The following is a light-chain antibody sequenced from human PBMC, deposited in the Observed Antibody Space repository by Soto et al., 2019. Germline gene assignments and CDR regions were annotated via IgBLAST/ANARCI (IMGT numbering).Light chain of an antibody. V-gene: IGKV1-33*01. CDR3: QQYDNLPLT. Sequence: DIQMTQSPSSLSASVGDRVTITCQASQDISNHLNWYQQKPGKAPKLLIYDASNLETGVPSRFSGSGSGTDFTVTISSLQPDDFATYYCQQYDNLPLTFGPGTKVDI. CDR1: QDISNH. J-gene: IGKJ3*01. CDR2: DAS.